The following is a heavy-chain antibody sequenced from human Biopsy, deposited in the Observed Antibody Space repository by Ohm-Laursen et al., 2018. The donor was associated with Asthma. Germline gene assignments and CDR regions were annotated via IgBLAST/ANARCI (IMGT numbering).Heavy chain of an antibody. CDR1: GFTLSSYA. V-gene: IGHV3-23*01. Sequence: SLRLSCTATGFTLSSYAIHWVRQAPGKGLEWVSVISSGGGTIDYADSVRGRFTISRDNSKSTLLLQMDSLSAEDTAVYYCAKDFRGIAVAGDRGFDYWGQGTLVTVSS. D-gene: IGHD6-19*01. CDR3: AKDFRGIAVAGDRGFDY. J-gene: IGHJ4*02. CDR2: ISSGGGTI.